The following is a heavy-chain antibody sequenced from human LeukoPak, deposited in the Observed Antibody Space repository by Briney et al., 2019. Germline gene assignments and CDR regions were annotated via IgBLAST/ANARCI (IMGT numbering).Heavy chain of an antibody. CDR1: GFTFSSYG. V-gene: IGHV3-23*01. CDR2: ISGSGGST. D-gene: IGHD4/OR15-4a*01. Sequence: GGSLRLSCAASGFTFSSYGMSWVRQAPGKGLEWVSAISGSGGSTYYADSVKGRFTISRDNSKNTLYLQMDSLRAEDTAVYYCARRAGAYSHPYDYWGQGTLVTVSS. J-gene: IGHJ4*02. CDR3: ARRAGAYSHPYDY.